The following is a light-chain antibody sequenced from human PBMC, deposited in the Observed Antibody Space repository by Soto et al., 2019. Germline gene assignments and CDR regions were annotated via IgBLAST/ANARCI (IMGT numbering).Light chain of an antibody. Sequence: LSQSPAAVSLTQGERATLSCMASQSVSSYLAWYQQKPGQPPRLLIYGAFSRATGIPDRFSGSGSGTDFTLTICRLEPEDCAVYYCPQYGSLPWASGQGTMA. CDR2: GAF. J-gene: IGKJ1*01. CDR1: QSVSSY. CDR3: PQYGSLPWA. V-gene: IGKV3-20*01.